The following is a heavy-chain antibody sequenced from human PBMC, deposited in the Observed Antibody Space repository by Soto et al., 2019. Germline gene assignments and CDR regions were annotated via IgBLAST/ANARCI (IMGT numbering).Heavy chain of an antibody. CDR1: GGSFSGYY. V-gene: IGHV4-34*01. CDR2: INHSGST. J-gene: IGHJ6*02. D-gene: IGHD2-2*01. CDR3: GRASSYYYGMDV. Sequence: PSETLSLTCAVYGGSFSGYYWSWIRQPPGKGLEWIGEINHSGSTNYNPSLKSRVTISVDTSKNQFSLKLSSVTAADTAVYYCGRASSYYYGMDVWGQGTTVTVSS.